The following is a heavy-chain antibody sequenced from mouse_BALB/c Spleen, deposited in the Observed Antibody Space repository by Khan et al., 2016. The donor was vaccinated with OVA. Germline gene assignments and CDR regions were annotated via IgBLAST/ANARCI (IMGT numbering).Heavy chain of an antibody. D-gene: IGHD2-10*01. Sequence: QIQLVQSGPELKKPGETVKISCKASGYTFTKYGMNWVKQAPGKGLKWMGWINTYTGESTYADDFNGRFAFSLATSASTAYLQINNLKNEDTATXFCARPPYFSYVLDNWGQGTSVTVSS. CDR3: ARPPYFSYVLDN. CDR1: GYTFTKYG. V-gene: IGHV9-3-1*01. CDR2: INTYTGES. J-gene: IGHJ4*01.